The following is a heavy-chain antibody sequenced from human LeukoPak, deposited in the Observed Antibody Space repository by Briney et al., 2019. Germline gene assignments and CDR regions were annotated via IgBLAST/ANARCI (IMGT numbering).Heavy chain of an antibody. J-gene: IGHJ4*02. Sequence: ASVKVSCKASGYTFTSYDISWVRQAPGQGLERMGGIMPMFGKTNYAQKFQGRVTTTADKATSTAYMELSSLRSEDTAVYYCAGGRTDIVVVPATLRNYYFDYWGQGTLVTVSS. CDR1: GYTFTSYD. CDR2: IMPMFGKT. CDR3: AGGRTDIVVVPATLRNYYFDY. V-gene: IGHV1-69*06. D-gene: IGHD2-2*01.